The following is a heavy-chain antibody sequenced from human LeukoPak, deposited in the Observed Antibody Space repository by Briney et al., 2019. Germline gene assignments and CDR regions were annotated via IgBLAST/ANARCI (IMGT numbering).Heavy chain of an antibody. D-gene: IGHD3-22*01. CDR1: GYTFTSYG. J-gene: IGHJ4*02. Sequence: ASVKVSCKASGYTFTSYGITWVRQAPGQGLEWMGWISDKNGNTNYAQKLQGRVTMTADTSTSTAYMELTRLRSDDTAVYYCARGYYDSSAYYSADYWGQGTLVTVSS. CDR2: ISDKNGNT. V-gene: IGHV1-18*01. CDR3: ARGYYDSSAYYSADY.